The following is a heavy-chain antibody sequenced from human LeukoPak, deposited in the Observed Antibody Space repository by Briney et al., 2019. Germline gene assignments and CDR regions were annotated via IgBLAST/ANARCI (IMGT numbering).Heavy chain of an antibody. CDR1: GYTFTSYG. J-gene: IGHJ5*02. Sequence: GASVKVSCKASGYTFTSYGISWVRQAPGQGLEWMGWISAYNGNTNYAQKLQGRVTMTTDTSTSTAYMELRSLRSDDTAVYYCARVNRVPFRYCSGGSCYSTGWFDPWGQGTLVTVSS. CDR3: ARVNRVPFRYCSGGSCYSTGWFDP. V-gene: IGHV1-18*01. D-gene: IGHD2-15*01. CDR2: ISAYNGNT.